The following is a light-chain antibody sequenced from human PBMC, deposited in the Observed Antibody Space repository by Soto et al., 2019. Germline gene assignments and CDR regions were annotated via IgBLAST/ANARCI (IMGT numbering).Light chain of an antibody. CDR1: SSDVGGYNY. Sequence: QAVVTQPPSASGSPGQSVTISCTGTSSDVGGYNYVSWYQQHPGKAPKLMIYEVSKRPSGVPDRFSGSKSGNTASLTVSGLQAEDEADYYCSSYAGSNNPYVFGTGTKVTVL. J-gene: IGLJ1*01. CDR3: SSYAGSNNPYV. V-gene: IGLV2-8*01. CDR2: EVS.